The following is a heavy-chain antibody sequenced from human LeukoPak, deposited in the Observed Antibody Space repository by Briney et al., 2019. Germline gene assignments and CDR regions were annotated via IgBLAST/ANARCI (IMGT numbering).Heavy chain of an antibody. J-gene: IGHJ3*02. CDR2: ISAYNGNT. CDR1: GYTFTSYD. D-gene: IGHD3-22*01. Sequence: AASVKVSCKASGYTFTSYDINWVRQATGQGLEWMGWISAYNGNTNYAQKLQGRVTMTTDTSTSTAYMELRSLRSDDTAVYYCARQITMIVVDPDAFDIWGQGTMVTVSS. V-gene: IGHV1-18*01. CDR3: ARQITMIVVDPDAFDI.